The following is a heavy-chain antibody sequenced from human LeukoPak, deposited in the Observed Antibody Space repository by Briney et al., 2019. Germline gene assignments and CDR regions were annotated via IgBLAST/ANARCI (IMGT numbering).Heavy chain of an antibody. V-gene: IGHV3-30-3*01. Sequence: GRSLRLSCAASGFTFSSYAMHWVRQAPGKGLEWVAVISYDGSNKYYAGSVKGRFTISRDNSKNTLYLQMNSLRAEDTAVYYCARDQAWNRPYYYYVMDVWGQGTTVTVSS. CDR3: ARDQAWNRPYYYYVMDV. D-gene: IGHD1-1*01. J-gene: IGHJ6*02. CDR2: ISYDGSNK. CDR1: GFTFSSYA.